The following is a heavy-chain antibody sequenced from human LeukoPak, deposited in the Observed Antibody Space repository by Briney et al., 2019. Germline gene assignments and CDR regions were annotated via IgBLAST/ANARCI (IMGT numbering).Heavy chain of an antibody. D-gene: IGHD2-8*01. CDR1: GFTFSSYW. CDR3: AREYDGTDN. J-gene: IGHJ4*02. CDR2: IKQEQTAK. V-gene: IGHV3-7*01. Sequence: GGSMRLSCAASGFTFSSYWMSWVRQAAGEGLEWVANIKQEQTAKYYVDSVKRRLTTSRDNAKNSLYLQMDSLRAQDTAVYYCAREYDGTDNWGQGTLVTVSS.